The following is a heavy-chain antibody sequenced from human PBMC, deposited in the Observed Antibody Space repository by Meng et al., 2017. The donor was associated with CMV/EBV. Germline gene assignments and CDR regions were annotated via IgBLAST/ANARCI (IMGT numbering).Heavy chain of an antibody. CDR2: INPSGGST. Sequence: KASGNALTSVYMDWVRRARGQGLEWVGIINPSGGSTSYAQKFQGRVTMTRDTSTSTVYMELSSLRSEDTAVYYCAREGSSGSAYYFDYWGQGTLVTVSS. V-gene: IGHV1-46*01. CDR1: GNALTSVY. CDR3: AREGSSGSAYYFDY. J-gene: IGHJ4*02. D-gene: IGHD6-19*01.